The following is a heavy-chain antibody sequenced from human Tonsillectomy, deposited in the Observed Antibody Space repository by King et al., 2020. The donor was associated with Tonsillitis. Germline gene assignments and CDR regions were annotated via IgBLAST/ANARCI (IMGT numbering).Heavy chain of an antibody. CDR2: IKQDGSEK. J-gene: IGHJ6*02. Sequence: VQLVESGGGLVQPGGSLRLSCAASGFTFSSYWMSWVRQAPGKGLEWVANIKQDGSEKYYVDSVKGRFTISRDNAKNSLYLQMNSLRAEDTAVYYCAGDYGDSLGSYFYSGMDVWGQGTTVSVSS. CDR1: GFTFSSYW. D-gene: IGHD4-17*01. V-gene: IGHV3-7*01. CDR3: AGDYGDSLGSYFYSGMDV.